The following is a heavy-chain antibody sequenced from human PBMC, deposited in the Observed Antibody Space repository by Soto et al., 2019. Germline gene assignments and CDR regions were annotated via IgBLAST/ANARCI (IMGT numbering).Heavy chain of an antibody. Sequence: VFGAALVKQTQSLTLACTFSGFSLSTSGVGVGWIRQPPGKALEWLALIYWNDDKRYSPSLKSRLTITKDTSKHQVVLTMTNMDPVDTATYYCAHHSSSRPHYYGMDVWGQGTTVTVSS. J-gene: IGHJ6*02. D-gene: IGHD6-13*01. CDR3: AHHSSSRPHYYGMDV. V-gene: IGHV2-5*01. CDR1: GFSLSTSGVG. CDR2: IYWNDDK.